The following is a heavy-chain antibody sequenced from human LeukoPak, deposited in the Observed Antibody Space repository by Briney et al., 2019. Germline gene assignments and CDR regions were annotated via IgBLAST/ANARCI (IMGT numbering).Heavy chain of an antibody. D-gene: IGHD5-18*01. J-gene: IGHJ4*02. CDR3: AGGYSYGYFDY. CDR1: GFTFSSYA. Sequence: GSLRLSCAASGFTFSSYAMSWVRQAPGKGLEWVSYISSSSSTIYYADSVKGRFTISRDNAKNSLYLQMNSLRAEDTAVYYCAGGYSYGYFDYWGQGTLVTVSS. CDR2: ISSSSSTI. V-gene: IGHV3-48*04.